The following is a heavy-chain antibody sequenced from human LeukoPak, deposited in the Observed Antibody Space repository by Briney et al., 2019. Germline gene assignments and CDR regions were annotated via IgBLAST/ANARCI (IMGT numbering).Heavy chain of an antibody. V-gene: IGHV4-39*01. CDR2: IYYSGCT. CDR1: GGSISSSSYY. Sequence: SETLSLTCTVSGGSISSSSYYWGWIRQPPGKGLEWIGSIYYSGCTYYNPSLKSRVTISVDTSKNQFSLKLSSVTAADTAVYYCARRDYDSSGYSNWFDPWGQGTLVTVSS. D-gene: IGHD3-22*01. CDR3: ARRDYDSSGYSNWFDP. J-gene: IGHJ5*02.